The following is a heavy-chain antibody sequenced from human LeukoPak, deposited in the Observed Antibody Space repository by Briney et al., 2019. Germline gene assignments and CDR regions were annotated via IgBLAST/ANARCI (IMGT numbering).Heavy chain of an antibody. CDR3: AKDLATKYSLDH. CDR1: GFTFSSNA. D-gene: IGHD1-26*01. V-gene: IGHV3-30*18. CDR2: ISYDGVVK. J-gene: IGHJ4*02. Sequence: GGSLRLSCAASGFTFSSNAMHWVRQAPGKGLEWVAFISYDGVVKYYVDSVRGRFTISRDNSKNTLYLQMNSLRAEDTAVCYCAKDLATKYSLDHWGQGALVTVSS.